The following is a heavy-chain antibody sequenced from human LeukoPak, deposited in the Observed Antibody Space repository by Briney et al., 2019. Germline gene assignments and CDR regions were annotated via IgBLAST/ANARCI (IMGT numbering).Heavy chain of an antibody. J-gene: IGHJ4*02. CDR2: IRYDGRNK. V-gene: IGHV3-30*02. CDR1: GFTFSSYG. CDR3: AKADRRWATYYYDTSGYYYDY. Sequence: GGSLRLSCAASGFTFSSYGMNWVCQAPGKGLEWVAFIRYDGRNKYYADSVKGRFTISRDNSKNTLYLQMNSLRAEDTAVYYCAKADRRWATYYYDTSGYYYDYWGQGTLVTVSS. D-gene: IGHD3-22*01.